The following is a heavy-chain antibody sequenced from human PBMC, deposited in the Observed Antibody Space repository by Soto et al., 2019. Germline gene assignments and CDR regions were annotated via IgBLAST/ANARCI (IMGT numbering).Heavy chain of an antibody. J-gene: IGHJ6*02. D-gene: IGHD3-10*01. CDR3: ARGHTYYYGSGSWPSHSYYYYYGMDV. V-gene: IGHV4-34*01. Sequence: SETLSLTCAVYGGSLSGYYWSWIRQPPGKGLEWIGEINHGGSTNYNPSLKSRVTISVDTSKNQFSLKLSSVTAADTAVYYCARGHTYYYGSGSWPSHSYYYYYGMDVWGQGTTVTVSS. CDR1: GGSLSGYY. CDR2: INHGGST.